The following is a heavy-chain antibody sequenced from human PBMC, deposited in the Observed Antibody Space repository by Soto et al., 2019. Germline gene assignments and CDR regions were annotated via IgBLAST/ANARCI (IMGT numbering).Heavy chain of an antibody. D-gene: IGHD3-3*01. Sequence: ASVKVSCKASGYTFTSYAMHWVRQAPGQRLEWMGWINAGNGNTKYSQKFQGRVTITRDTSASTAYMELSSLRSEDTAVYYCAREYTIFGVVIIPFDYWGQGTLVTVSS. CDR1: GYTFTSYA. CDR2: INAGNGNT. J-gene: IGHJ4*02. V-gene: IGHV1-3*01. CDR3: AREYTIFGVVIIPFDY.